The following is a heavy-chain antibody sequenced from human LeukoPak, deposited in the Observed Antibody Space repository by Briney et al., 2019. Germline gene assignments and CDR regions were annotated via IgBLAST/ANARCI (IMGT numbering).Heavy chain of an antibody. CDR2: IYTSGST. J-gene: IGHJ5*02. CDR3: ARLVNDSSGYIEISRWFDP. CDR1: GGSISSYY. V-gene: IGHV4-4*09. D-gene: IGHD3-22*01. Sequence: SETLSLTCTVSGGSISSYYWSWIRQPPGKGLEWIGYIYTSGSTNYNPSLKSRVTISVDTSKNQFSLKLSSVIAADTAVYYCARLVNDSSGYIEISRWFDPWGQGTLVTVSS.